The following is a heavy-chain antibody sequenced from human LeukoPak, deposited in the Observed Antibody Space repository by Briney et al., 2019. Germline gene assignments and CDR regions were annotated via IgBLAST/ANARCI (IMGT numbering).Heavy chain of an antibody. D-gene: IGHD6-19*01. Sequence: GGSLRLSCAASGFTFSSYAMSWVRQAPGKGLEWVAVISYDGSNKYYADSVKGRFTISRDNSKNTLYLQMNSLRAEDTAVYYCARAPAVAGYFDYWGQGTLVTVSS. J-gene: IGHJ4*02. CDR3: ARAPAVAGYFDY. CDR2: ISYDGSNK. CDR1: GFTFSSYA. V-gene: IGHV3-30-3*01.